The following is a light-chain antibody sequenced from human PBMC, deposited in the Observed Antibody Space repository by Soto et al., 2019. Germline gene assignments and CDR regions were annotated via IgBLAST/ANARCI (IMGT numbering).Light chain of an antibody. CDR1: QNINRY. J-gene: IGKJ4*01. CDR2: AAS. Sequence: DIQMTQSPSSLSASVGDRVTLTCRASQNINRYLNWYQQEPGKAPRLLIYAASSLQSGVPSRFSGSGSGTDFTLTISSLQPEDFATFYCQQTYSISQPTFGGGTKVEIK. CDR3: QQTYSISQPT. V-gene: IGKV1-39*01.